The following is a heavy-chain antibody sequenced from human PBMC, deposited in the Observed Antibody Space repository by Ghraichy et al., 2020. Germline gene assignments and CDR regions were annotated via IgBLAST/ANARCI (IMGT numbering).Heavy chain of an antibody. D-gene: IGHD1-26*01. J-gene: IGHJ4*02. V-gene: IGHV3-33*01. CDR2: IWYDGSNK. CDR1: GFTFSSYG. Sequence: GGSLRLSCAASGFTFSSYGMHWVRQAPGKGLEWVAVIWYDGSNKYYADSVKGRFTISRDNSKNTLYLQMNSLRAEDTAVYYCAREGREISGGYFYYWGQGTLVTVSS. CDR3: AREGREISGGYFYY.